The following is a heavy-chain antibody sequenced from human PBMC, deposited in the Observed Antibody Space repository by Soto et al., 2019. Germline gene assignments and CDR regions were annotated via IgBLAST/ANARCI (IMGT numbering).Heavy chain of an antibody. CDR1: GGTFSSYA. CDR2: IIPIFGTA. J-gene: IGHJ4*02. Sequence: SVKVSCKASGGTFSSYAISWVRQAPGQGLEWMGGIIPIFGTANYAQKFQGRVTITADESTSTAYMELSSLRSGDTAVHYCARGALGDGYNFDGYYFDYWGQGTLVTVSS. V-gene: IGHV1-69*13. CDR3: ARGALGDGYNFDGYYFDY. D-gene: IGHD5-12*01.